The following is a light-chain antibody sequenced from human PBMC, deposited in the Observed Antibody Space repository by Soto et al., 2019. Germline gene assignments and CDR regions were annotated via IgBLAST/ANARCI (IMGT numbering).Light chain of an antibody. V-gene: IGKV1-39*01. Sequence: DIQMTQSPSSLSTSVGDRVTITCRASQTISTYLNWYQHKAGEAPKLLIYDATRLQSGVPSRFSGSAYGTDFSLTNSTLQPEDFAIHYTKQYYGDPTWTFGQGTKV. CDR2: DAT. J-gene: IGKJ1*01. CDR1: QTISTY. CDR3: KQYYGDPTWT.